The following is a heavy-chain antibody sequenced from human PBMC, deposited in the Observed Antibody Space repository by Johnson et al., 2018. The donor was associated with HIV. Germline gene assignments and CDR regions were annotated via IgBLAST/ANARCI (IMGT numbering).Heavy chain of an antibody. D-gene: IGHD6-19*01. Sequence: VQLVESGGGLVQPGGSLRLSCAASGFIFRNYWMYWVRQAPGKGLVWVARIYSDVSDSAYADSVKGRFTISRDNAKKTLYLQMNSLRAEDTAVYYCARKQWLEVPSDALDVWGQGTMVTVSS. J-gene: IGHJ3*01. CDR3: ARKQWLEVPSDALDV. CDR2: IYSDVSDS. V-gene: IGHV3-74*03. CDR1: GFIFRNYW.